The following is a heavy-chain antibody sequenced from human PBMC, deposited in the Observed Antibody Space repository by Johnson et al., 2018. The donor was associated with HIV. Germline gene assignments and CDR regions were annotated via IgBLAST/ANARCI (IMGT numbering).Heavy chain of an antibody. CDR1: GFTFSSYW. CDR3: STDAANGLPDIVVVVAATKGDAFDI. D-gene: IGHD2-15*01. Sequence: VQLVESGGGLVQPGGSLRLSCAASGFTFSSYWMSWVRQAPGKGLAWVANIQQDGSEKYYVDSVKGRFTISRDNAKNSLHLQMNSRSAEDTAVYYCSTDAANGLPDIVVVVAATKGDAFDIWGQGTMVTVSS. CDR2: IQQDGSEK. J-gene: IGHJ3*02. V-gene: IGHV3-7*05.